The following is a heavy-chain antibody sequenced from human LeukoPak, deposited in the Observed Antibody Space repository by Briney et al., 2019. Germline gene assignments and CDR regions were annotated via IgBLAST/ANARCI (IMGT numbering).Heavy chain of an antibody. CDR2: IYYSGST. Sequence: SETLSLTCTVSGGSISSSGFYWGWIRQPPGKGLEWIGSIYYSGSTYYKPSLRSRVTISVDTSKTQLSLKLTSVTAADTAVFYCARGNYYDVYNYWGQGTLVTVSS. CDR3: ARGNYYDVYNY. D-gene: IGHD3-22*01. CDR1: GGSISSSGFY. J-gene: IGHJ4*02. V-gene: IGHV4-39*07.